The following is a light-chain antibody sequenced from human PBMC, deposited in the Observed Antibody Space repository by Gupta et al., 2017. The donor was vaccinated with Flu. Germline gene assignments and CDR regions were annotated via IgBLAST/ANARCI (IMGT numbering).Light chain of an antibody. Sequence: SVTISCTGTSSDVGGNKYVSWYQQNPGEAPKLMIFEVSERPSGVPDRFSGSKSGNTASLTVSGLQAEDEAKYYCSSYAGSNKWVFGGGTKLTVL. CDR2: EVS. V-gene: IGLV2-8*01. CDR3: SSYAGSNKWV. CDR1: SSDVGGNKY. J-gene: IGLJ3*02.